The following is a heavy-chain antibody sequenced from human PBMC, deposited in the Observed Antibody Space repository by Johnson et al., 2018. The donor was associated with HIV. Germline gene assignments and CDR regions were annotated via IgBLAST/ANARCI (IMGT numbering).Heavy chain of an antibody. J-gene: IGHJ3*02. V-gene: IGHV3-30*03. Sequence: MQLVESGGGVVQPGRSLRLSCAASGFTISSYGMHWVRQAPGKGLEWVAVISYDGSNKYYADSVKGRFTISRDNAKNSLYLQMNSLRAEDTAVYYCAREATVTLLHQWAFDIWGQGTMVTVSS. D-gene: IGHD4-17*01. CDR2: ISYDGSNK. CDR3: AREATVTLLHQWAFDI. CDR1: GFTISSYG.